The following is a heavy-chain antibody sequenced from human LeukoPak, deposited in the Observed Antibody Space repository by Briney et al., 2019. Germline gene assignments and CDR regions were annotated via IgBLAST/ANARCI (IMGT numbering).Heavy chain of an antibody. D-gene: IGHD1-26*01. Sequence: GRSLRLSCAASGFTFSSYGMHWVRHAPGKGLEWVSRINIDGNSRDYADSVKGRFTICRDNAKNTLYLQMNSLRAEDTALYYCVRDRGNSGSFQFDPWGEGTLVTVSS. CDR1: GFTFSSYG. CDR3: VRDRGNSGSFQFDP. CDR2: INIDGNSR. J-gene: IGHJ5*02. V-gene: IGHV3-74*01.